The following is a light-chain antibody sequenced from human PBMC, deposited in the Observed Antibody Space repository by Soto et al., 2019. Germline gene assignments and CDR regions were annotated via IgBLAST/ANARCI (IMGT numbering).Light chain of an antibody. CDR2: KAS. CDR3: QHYNSYSEA. V-gene: IGKV1-5*03. Sequence: DIQMTQSPSTLSGSVGDRVTITCRASQTISSWLAWYQQKPGKAPKLLIYKASTSKSGVPSRFSGSGSGTEFTLTICSLQPDDFATYYCQHYNSYSEAFGQGTKVDIK. CDR1: QTISSW. J-gene: IGKJ1*01.